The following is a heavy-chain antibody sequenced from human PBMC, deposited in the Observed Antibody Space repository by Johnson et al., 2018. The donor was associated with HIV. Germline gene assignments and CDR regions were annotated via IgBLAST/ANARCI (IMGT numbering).Heavy chain of an antibody. CDR2: IRSKGDGGTT. J-gene: IGHJ3*02. Sequence: EVQLVESGGGLVQPGGSLKLSCVASGFTFSGSAMHWVRQASGKGLEWVGRIRSKGDGGTTDYAAPVKGRFSISRDDSRNTLHMQMNSLKTDDTGVYYCWAQWTVITFGGPSAFDIWGQGTVVTVSS. V-gene: IGHV3-15*01. D-gene: IGHD3-16*01. CDR3: WAQWTVITFGGPSAFDI. CDR1: GFTFSGSA.